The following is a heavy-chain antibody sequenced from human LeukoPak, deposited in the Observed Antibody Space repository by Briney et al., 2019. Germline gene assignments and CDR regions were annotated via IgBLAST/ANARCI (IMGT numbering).Heavy chain of an antibody. J-gene: IGHJ5*02. CDR3: ARGWNGVNWFDP. Sequence: ASVKVSCKASGYTFTSYDINWVRQAPGQGLEWMGWISAYNGNTNYAQKLQGRVTMTTDTSTSTAYMELRSLRSDDTAVYYCARGWNGVNWFDPWGQGTLVTVSS. D-gene: IGHD1-1*01. V-gene: IGHV1-18*01. CDR2: ISAYNGNT. CDR1: GYTFTSYD.